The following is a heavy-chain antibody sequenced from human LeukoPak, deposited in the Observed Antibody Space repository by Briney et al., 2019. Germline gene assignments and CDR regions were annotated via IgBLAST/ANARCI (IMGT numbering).Heavy chain of an antibody. Sequence: SQTLSLTCTVSGGSISSGDYYWSWIRQPPGKGLEWIGYIYYSGSTYYNPSLKSRVTISVDTSKNQFSLKLSSVTAADTAVYYCACDCYDLDAFDIWGQGTMVTVSS. CDR3: ACDCYDLDAFDI. CDR2: IYYSGST. D-gene: IGHD2-21*02. J-gene: IGHJ3*02. V-gene: IGHV4-30-4*01. CDR1: GGSISSGDYY.